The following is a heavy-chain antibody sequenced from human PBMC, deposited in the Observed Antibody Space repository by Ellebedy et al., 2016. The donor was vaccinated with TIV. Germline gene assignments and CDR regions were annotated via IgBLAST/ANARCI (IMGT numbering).Heavy chain of an antibody. Sequence: GESLKISCAASGFTFDSYAMSWVRQAPGKGLEWVSALSGSGGSTHYADSAKGRFTISRDNSKNTLYLQMNSLRAEDTAVYYCAKERYYDFWSAPSFDYWGQGTLVTVSS. CDR3: AKERYYDFWSAPSFDY. CDR1: GFTFDSYA. CDR2: LSGSGGST. D-gene: IGHD3-3*01. J-gene: IGHJ4*02. V-gene: IGHV3-23*01.